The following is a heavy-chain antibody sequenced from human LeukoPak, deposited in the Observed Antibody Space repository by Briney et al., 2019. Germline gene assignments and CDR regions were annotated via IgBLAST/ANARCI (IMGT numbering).Heavy chain of an antibody. D-gene: IGHD5-18*01. V-gene: IGHV3-7*01. CDR1: GFTFSDYY. CDR2: IRQDGNEE. J-gene: IGHJ4*02. Sequence: PGGSLRLSCAAPGFTFSDYYMSWIRQAPGKGLEWVANIRQDGNEEYYVDCVKGRFTISRDNAKNSLYLQMNSLGAEDTAVYYCARDSPERGYSYGPLDNYFDYWGQGTLVTVSS. CDR3: ARDSPERGYSYGPLDNYFDY.